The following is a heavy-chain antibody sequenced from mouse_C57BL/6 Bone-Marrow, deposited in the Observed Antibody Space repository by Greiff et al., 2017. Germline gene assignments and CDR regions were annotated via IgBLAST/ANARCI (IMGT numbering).Heavy chain of an antibody. CDR2: IDPENGDT. CDR3: TSYYDGSY. J-gene: IGHJ2*01. Sequence: EVQLQQPGAELVRPGASVKLSCTASGFNIKDDYMHWVKQRPEQGLEWIGWIDPENGDTEYASKFQGKATITADTSSNAAYLQLSSLTSEDTAVYYCTSYYDGSYWGQGTTLTVSS. CDR1: GFNIKDDY. V-gene: IGHV14-4*01. D-gene: IGHD1-1*01.